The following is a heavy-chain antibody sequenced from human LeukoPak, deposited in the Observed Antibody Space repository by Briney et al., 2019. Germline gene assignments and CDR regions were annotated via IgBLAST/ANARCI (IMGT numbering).Heavy chain of an antibody. V-gene: IGHV3-7*01. J-gene: IGHJ4*02. CDR1: GFTFSNYW. Sequence: GGSLRLSCAASGFTFSNYWMTWVRQAPGTGLEWVANIKEDGSEKYYVDSVKGRFTISRDNAKNSLYLQMNSLRAEDTALYYCARGGPTGALDYWGQGTLVAVSS. D-gene: IGHD7-27*01. CDR2: IKEDGSEK. CDR3: ARGGPTGALDY.